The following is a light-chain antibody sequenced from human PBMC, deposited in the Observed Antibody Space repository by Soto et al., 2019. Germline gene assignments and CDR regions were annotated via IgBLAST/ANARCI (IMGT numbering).Light chain of an antibody. J-gene: IGKJ4*01. CDR1: QSVLYSSNNKNY. Sequence: DIVMTQSPDSLAVPLGERATINCKSSQSVLYSSNNKNYLAWYQQKPGKPPKLLIDWASTRESGVPDRFSGSGSGTDFTLPISSLQAEDVAVYYCQQYYSTPLTFGGGTKVEIK. CDR3: QQYYSTPLT. V-gene: IGKV4-1*01. CDR2: WAS.